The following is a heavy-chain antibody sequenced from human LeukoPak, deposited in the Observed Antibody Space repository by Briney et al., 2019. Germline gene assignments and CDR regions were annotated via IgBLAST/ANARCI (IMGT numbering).Heavy chain of an antibody. V-gene: IGHV4-31*03. CDR2: IYYTGSV. CDR3: ARGSKAAPGTFDY. Sequence: TLSLTCTVSGASISTGGFYWTWIRQPPGEGLEWIGYIYYTGSVDYNASLKSRLTISLDTSKNRFSLKLNSVTAADTAVYYCARGSKAAPGTFDYWGQGTLVTVSS. J-gene: IGHJ4*02. D-gene: IGHD6-13*01. CDR1: GASISTGGFY.